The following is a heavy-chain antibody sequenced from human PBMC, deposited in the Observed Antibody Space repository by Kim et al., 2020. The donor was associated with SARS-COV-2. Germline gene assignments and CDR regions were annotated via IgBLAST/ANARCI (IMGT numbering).Heavy chain of an antibody. CDR3: ARQYCSGGSCYYGGGWFDP. V-gene: IGHV5-10-1*01. CDR2: IDPSDSYT. J-gene: IGHJ5*02. CDR1: GYSLTSYW. Sequence: GESLKISCKGSGYSLTSYWISWVRQMPGKGLEWMGRIDPSDSYTNYSPSFQGHVTISADKSISTAYLQWSSLKASDTAMYYCARQYCSGGSCYYGGGWFDPWGQGTLVTVSS. D-gene: IGHD2-15*01.